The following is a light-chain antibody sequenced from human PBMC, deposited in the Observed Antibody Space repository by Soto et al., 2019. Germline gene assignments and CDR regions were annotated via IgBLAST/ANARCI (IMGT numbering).Light chain of an antibody. CDR3: QQYNNWPLT. V-gene: IGKV3-15*01. Sequence: EILLTQSPATLSLSPLERATLSCRASQSVSSNLAWYQQKPGQAPRLLIYGASTRATGIPARFSGSGSGTEFTLTISSLQSEDFAVYYCQQYNNWPLTFGGGTKVDI. CDR1: QSVSSN. CDR2: GAS. J-gene: IGKJ4*01.